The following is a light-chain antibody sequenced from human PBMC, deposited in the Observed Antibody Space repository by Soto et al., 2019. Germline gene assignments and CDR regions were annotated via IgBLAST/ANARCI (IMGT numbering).Light chain of an antibody. V-gene: IGKV1-5*01. CDR2: DAS. CDR3: QQYNSYTLT. CDR1: QSISSW. J-gene: IGKJ1*01. Sequence: DIQMTQSPSTLSASVGDRVTITCRASQSISSWLAWYQQTPVKAPKLLIYDASSLESGVPSRFSGSGSGTEYTLTISSLQPDDFATYYCQQYNSYTLTFGQGTKVEIK.